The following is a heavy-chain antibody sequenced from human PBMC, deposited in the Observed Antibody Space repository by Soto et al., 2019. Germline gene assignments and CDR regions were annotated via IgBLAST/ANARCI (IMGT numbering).Heavy chain of an antibody. Sequence: EVQLVESGGGLVQPGGSLRLSCLASGFTFNNYWMTWVRQAPGKGLDWVAQINPDGSVKYYVDSVKGRFTISRGNAKNALSRPMNSQTLEDTALYDRVRDAPYSWSALHDYGMDVWGQGTTVTVSS. V-gene: IGHV3-7*04. CDR2: INPDGSVK. J-gene: IGHJ6*02. CDR3: VRDAPYSWSALHDYGMDV. CDR1: GFTFNNYW. D-gene: IGHD1-1*01.